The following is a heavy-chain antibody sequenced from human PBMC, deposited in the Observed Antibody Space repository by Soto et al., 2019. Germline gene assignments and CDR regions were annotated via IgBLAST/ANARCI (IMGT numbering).Heavy chain of an antibody. Sequence: QITLKESGPTLVKPTQPLTLTCSFSGFSLSSSGVAVGWIRQPPGKALEWLALIYWDDDERYSPSLQRRLTISKDTTKNQVVPRMTNMDPSDTGTDYCAHRRGAAAVAYWGQGTLVTVSS. J-gene: IGHJ4*02. V-gene: IGHV2-5*02. CDR1: GFSLSSSGVA. D-gene: IGHD6-13*01. CDR3: AHRRGAAAVAY. CDR2: IYWDDDE.